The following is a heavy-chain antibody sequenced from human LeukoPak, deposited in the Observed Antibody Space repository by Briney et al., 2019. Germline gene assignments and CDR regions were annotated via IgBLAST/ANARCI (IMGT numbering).Heavy chain of an antibody. CDR3: ARDREYFQH. CDR1: GGSISSYY. CDR2: IYYSGST. Sequence: SETLSLTCTVSGGSISSYYWSWIRQPPGKGLEWIGYIYYSGSTNYNPSLKSRVTISVDTSKNQFSLKLSSVTAADTAVYYCARDREYFQHWGQGTLVTVSS. J-gene: IGHJ1*01. V-gene: IGHV4-59*01.